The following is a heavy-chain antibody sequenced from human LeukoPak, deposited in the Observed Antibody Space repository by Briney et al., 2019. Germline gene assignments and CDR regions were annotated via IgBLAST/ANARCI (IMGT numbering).Heavy chain of an antibody. CDR1: GFSFSSFW. V-gene: IGHV3-74*01. D-gene: IGHD5-18*01. Sequence: GGSLRLSCAASGFSFSSFWMHWVRQPPGKGLVWVSRIDTDGRTTTYADSVKGRFTISRDNARNTVYLQINSLRAEDTAVYYCAPLTSFGHDYWGQGILVT. J-gene: IGHJ4*02. CDR3: APLTSFGHDY. CDR2: IDTDGRTT.